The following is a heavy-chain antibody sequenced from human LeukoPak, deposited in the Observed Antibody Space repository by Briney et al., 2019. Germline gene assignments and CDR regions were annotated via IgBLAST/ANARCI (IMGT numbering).Heavy chain of an antibody. V-gene: IGHV1-18*01. J-gene: IGHJ4*02. D-gene: IGHD3-22*01. CDR2: ISAYNGNT. CDR1: GYTFTSYG. Sequence: ASVKVSCKASGYTFTSYGISWVRQAPGQGLEWMGWISAYNGNTNYAQKLQGRVTMTTDASTSTAYMELRSLRSDDAAVYYCARDGDYYDSSGYFDYWGQGTLVTVSS. CDR3: ARDGDYYDSSGYFDY.